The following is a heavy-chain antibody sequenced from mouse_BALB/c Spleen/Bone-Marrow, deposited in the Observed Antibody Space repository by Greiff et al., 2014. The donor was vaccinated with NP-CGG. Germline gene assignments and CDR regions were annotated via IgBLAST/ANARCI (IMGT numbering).Heavy chain of an antibody. CDR1: GFTFSSFG. CDR2: ISDGSSTI. Sequence: DVKLVESGGGLVQPGGSRKLSCAASGFTFSSFGMHWVRQAPEKGLEWVAYISDGSSTIYYADTVKGRFTIFRDNPKNTLFLQMTSPRSEDTAMYYCARLDVGGYWGQGTTLTVSS. J-gene: IGHJ2*01. CDR3: ARLDVGGY. V-gene: IGHV5-17*02.